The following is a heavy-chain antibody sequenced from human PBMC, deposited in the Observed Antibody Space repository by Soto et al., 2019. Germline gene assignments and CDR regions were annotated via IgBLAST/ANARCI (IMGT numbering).Heavy chain of an antibody. D-gene: IGHD3-9*01. V-gene: IGHV3-48*02. J-gene: IGHJ6*02. CDR3: ARLTPSYGMDV. CDR2: ISSSSSTI. CDR1: GFTFSSYS. Sequence: EVQLVESGGGLVQPGGSLRLSCAASGFTFSSYSMNWVRQAPGKGLEWVSYISSSSSTIYYADSVKGRFTISRDNAKNSLYLLMNSLRDEDTAVYYCARLTPSYGMDVWGQGTTVTVSS.